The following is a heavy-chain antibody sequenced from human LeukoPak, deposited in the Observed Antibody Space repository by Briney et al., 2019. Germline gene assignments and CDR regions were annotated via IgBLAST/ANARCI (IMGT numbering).Heavy chain of an antibody. Sequence: PGGSLRLSCAASGFTFSGSAMHWVRQASGKGLEWVGRIRSKANSYATAYAASVKGRFTISRDDSKNTAYLQMNSLKTEDTAVYYCARVLHNRNYDGSTYYGYWGQGTLVTVSS. J-gene: IGHJ4*02. CDR3: ARVLHNRNYDGSTYYGY. CDR1: GFTFSGSA. CDR2: IRSKANSYAT. D-gene: IGHD3-22*01. V-gene: IGHV3-73*01.